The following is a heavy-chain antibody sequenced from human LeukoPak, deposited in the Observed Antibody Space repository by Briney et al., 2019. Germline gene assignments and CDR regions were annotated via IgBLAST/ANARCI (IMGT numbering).Heavy chain of an antibody. CDR3: ARPDEDRGYSYGYNY. V-gene: IGHV1-69*13. CDR1: GGTFSSYA. CDR2: IIPIFGTA. Sequence: SVKVSCKASGGTFSSYAISWVRQAPGQGLEWMGGIIPIFGTANYAQKFQGRVTITADESTGTAYMELSSLRSEDTAVYYCARPDEDRGYSYGYNYWGQGTLVTVSS. D-gene: IGHD5-18*01. J-gene: IGHJ4*02.